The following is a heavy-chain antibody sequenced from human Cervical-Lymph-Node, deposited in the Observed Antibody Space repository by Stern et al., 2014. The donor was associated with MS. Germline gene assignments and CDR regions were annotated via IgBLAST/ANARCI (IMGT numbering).Heavy chain of an antibody. CDR2: IYTSGST. D-gene: IGHD2-15*01. CDR3: ARGVGYCRGGSCYYYGMDV. CDR1: GGSISSGDYY. J-gene: IGHJ6*02. Sequence: QVQLQESGPGLVKPSQTLSLTCTVSGGSISSGDYYWSWIRQPAGKGLEWIGRIYTSGSTNYNPYLQSRVTISVDTSKNQVSPRLTSATAADTAVYYCARGVGYCRGGSCYYYGMDVWGQGTTVTVSS. V-gene: IGHV4-61*02.